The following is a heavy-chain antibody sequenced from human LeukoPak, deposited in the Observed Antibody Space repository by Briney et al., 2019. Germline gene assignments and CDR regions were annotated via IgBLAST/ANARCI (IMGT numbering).Heavy chain of an antibody. Sequence: HPGGSLRLSCAASGFTFSSYGMHWVRQAPGKGLEWVAVIWYDGSNKYYADSVKGRFTISRDNSKNTLYLQMNSLRAEDTAVYYCARHKSSIDWIYYFDYWGQGTLVTVSS. CDR3: ARHKSSIDWIYYFDY. CDR1: GFTFSSYG. J-gene: IGHJ4*02. V-gene: IGHV3-33*01. D-gene: IGHD3-9*01. CDR2: IWYDGSNK.